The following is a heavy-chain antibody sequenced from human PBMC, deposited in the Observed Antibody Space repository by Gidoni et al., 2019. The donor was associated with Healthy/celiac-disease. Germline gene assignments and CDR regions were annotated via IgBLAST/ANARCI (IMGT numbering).Heavy chain of an antibody. CDR3: ARGGTPEYYYYYGMDI. V-gene: IGHV1-69*02. D-gene: IGHD1-1*01. J-gene: IGHJ6*02. CDR1: GGTFTSYP. Sequence: QVHLVQSGAEVKKPGSSVKVSCQAPGGTFTSYPVNWVRQAPGQGLEWMGRISPILGVVNYAQKFQGRVTITADKSTSTAYMELSSLRSEDTAMYYCARGGTPEYYYYYGMDIWGQGTTVTVSS. CDR2: ISPILGVV.